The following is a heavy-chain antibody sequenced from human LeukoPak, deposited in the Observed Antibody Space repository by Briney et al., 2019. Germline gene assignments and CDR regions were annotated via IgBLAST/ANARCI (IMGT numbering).Heavy chain of an antibody. Sequence: PSETLSLTCTVSGDSISRYYWSWIRQPAGKGLEWIGRIYNGGIVTYNPSLKSRVTMSIDTSNNQFSLRLRFVTAADTAVYYCARKGRGPYGSVNGYFDYWGQGTLVTVSS. V-gene: IGHV4-4*07. CDR1: GDSISRYY. CDR2: IYNGGIV. D-gene: IGHD3-10*01. CDR3: ARKGRGPYGSVNGYFDY. J-gene: IGHJ4*02.